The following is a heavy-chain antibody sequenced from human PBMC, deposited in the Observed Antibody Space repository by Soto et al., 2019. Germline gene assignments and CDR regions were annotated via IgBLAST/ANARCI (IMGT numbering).Heavy chain of an antibody. Sequence: GGSLRLSCAASGFTFDDYGMSWVRQAPGKGLEWVSGINWNGGSTGYADSVKGRFTISRDNAKNSLYLQMNSLRAEDTALYHCARATWHDYGDYVDYWGQGTLVTVSS. CDR1: GFTFDDYG. J-gene: IGHJ4*02. V-gene: IGHV3-20*01. D-gene: IGHD4-17*01. CDR2: INWNGGST. CDR3: ARATWHDYGDYVDY.